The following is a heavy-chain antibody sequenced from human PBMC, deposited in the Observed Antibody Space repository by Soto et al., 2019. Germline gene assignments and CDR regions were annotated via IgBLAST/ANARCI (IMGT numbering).Heavy chain of an antibody. Sequence: ASVKVSCKASGYTFTSYDINWVRQATGQGLEWMGWMNPNSGNTGYAQKFQGRVTITADESTSTAYMELSSLRSEDTAVYYCAREGWNDVSIWTAFDYWGQGTLVTVSS. CDR2: MNPNSGNT. CDR1: GYTFTSYD. V-gene: IGHV1-8*01. J-gene: IGHJ4*02. D-gene: IGHD1-1*01. CDR3: AREGWNDVSIWTAFDY.